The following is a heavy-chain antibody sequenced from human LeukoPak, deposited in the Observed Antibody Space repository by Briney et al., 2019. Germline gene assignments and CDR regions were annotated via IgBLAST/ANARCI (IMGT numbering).Heavy chain of an antibody. J-gene: IGHJ4*02. CDR2: IRYDGSNK. D-gene: IGHD2-8*02. CDR3: ATYRQVLLPFES. CDR1: GFTFSSYG. Sequence: GGSLRLSCAASGFTFSSYGMHWVRQAPGKGLEWVAFIRYDGSNKYYADSVRGRFTISRDNSKSTLSLQMNSLRAEDTAIYYCATYRQVLLPFESWGQGTLVTVSS. V-gene: IGHV3-30*02.